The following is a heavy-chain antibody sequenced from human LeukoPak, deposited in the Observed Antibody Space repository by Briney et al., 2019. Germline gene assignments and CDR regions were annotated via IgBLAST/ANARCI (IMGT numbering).Heavy chain of an antibody. D-gene: IGHD3-10*01. CDR2: IYPGDSDT. CDR1: GYSFTNYW. J-gene: IGHJ5*02. Sequence: GESLKISCEGSGYSFTNYWIGWVRQMPGKGLEWMGIIYPGDSDTRYSPSFQGQVTISADKSISTAYLQWSSLKASDTAMYYCARHSPMVRGVTLWFDPWGQGTLVTVSS. V-gene: IGHV5-51*01. CDR3: ARHSPMVRGVTLWFDP.